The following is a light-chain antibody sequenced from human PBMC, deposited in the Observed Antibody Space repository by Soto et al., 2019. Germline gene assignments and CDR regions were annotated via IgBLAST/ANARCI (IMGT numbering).Light chain of an antibody. Sequence: DIAMTQSPDSLTVSLGERATISCKSSQTLLSSSNNENYIAWYQQKPGQSPNLLISWASTRASGVPDRFSGSGSGTDFALTISSLQAEDVAVYYCHQYYSAPLTFGGGTKAEIK. CDR3: HQYYSAPLT. CDR2: WAS. CDR1: QTLLSSSNNENY. V-gene: IGKV4-1*01. J-gene: IGKJ4*01.